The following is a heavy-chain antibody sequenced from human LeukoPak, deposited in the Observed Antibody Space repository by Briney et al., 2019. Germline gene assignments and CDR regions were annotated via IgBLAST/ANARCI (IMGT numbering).Heavy chain of an antibody. V-gene: IGHV4-39*01. Sequence: SETLSLTCTVSGGSISSSSYSWGWIRQPPGKGLEWIGSIYYSGSTYYNPSLKSRVTISVDTSKNQFSLKLSSVTAADTAVYYCARLRASLYLPVAGTGVFDYWGQGTLVTVSS. CDR3: ARLRASLYLPVAGTGVFDY. CDR1: GGSISSSSYS. D-gene: IGHD6-19*01. J-gene: IGHJ4*02. CDR2: IYYSGST.